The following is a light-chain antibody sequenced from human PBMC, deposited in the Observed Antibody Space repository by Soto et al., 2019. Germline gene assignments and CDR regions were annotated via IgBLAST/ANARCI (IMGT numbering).Light chain of an antibody. J-gene: IGKJ5*01. CDR3: MQGTHLPIT. CDR2: KVS. V-gene: IGKV2-30*02. Sequence: DVVMNPSTLSLPVTLGQPASIYCRSHQSLVHSDGIAYFSWFQQRPGRSPRRLIYKVSNLDSGVPARFNGSGSGTYFVLNISRVEAEDVEVYYFMQGTHLPITFGEGTRLEIK. CDR1: QSLVHSDGIAY.